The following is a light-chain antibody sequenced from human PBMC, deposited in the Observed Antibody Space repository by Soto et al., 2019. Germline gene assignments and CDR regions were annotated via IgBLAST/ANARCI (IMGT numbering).Light chain of an antibody. CDR3: QQYGSSPRVT. V-gene: IGKV3-20*01. J-gene: IGKJ4*01. CDR2: GAS. Sequence: EIVLTQSPGTLSLSPGERATLSCRASQSVSSSYLAWYQQKPGQAPRLLIYGASSRATGIPNRFSGGGSGTDFTLTISRLEPEDLAVYYCQQYGSSPRVTFGGGTKVEIK. CDR1: QSVSSSY.